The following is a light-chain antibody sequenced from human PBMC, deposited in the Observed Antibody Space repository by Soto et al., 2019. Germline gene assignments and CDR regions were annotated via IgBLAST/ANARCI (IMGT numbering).Light chain of an antibody. V-gene: IGKV3-20*01. CDR2: GAS. CDR1: QSVSSSY. J-gene: IGKJ3*01. CDR3: QQYGSSPPGFT. Sequence: EPVLTQSPGTPSLSPGERATLSCRASQSVSSSYLAWYQQKPGQAPRLLIYGASSRATGIPDRFSGSGSGTDFPLTISGLESEDFAVYYCQQYGSSPPGFTCGPATKVDIK.